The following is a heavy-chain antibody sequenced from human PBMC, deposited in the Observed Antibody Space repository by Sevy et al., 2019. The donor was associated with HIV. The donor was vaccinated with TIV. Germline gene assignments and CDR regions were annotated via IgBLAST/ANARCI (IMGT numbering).Heavy chain of an antibody. J-gene: IGHJ4*02. CDR2: INPNTGDT. V-gene: IGHV1-2*02. CDR1: GYTFSVHY. Sequence: ASVKVSYSTSGYTFSVHYIYWVRQAAGQGLEWMGWINPNTGDTNFSPKFQGRVTMTRDSSINTAYMELSRLTSADTAVYFCARLRYSDPSGQYYGGGADYFDYWGQGTLVTVSS. D-gene: IGHD3-22*01. CDR3: ARLRYSDPSGQYYGGGADYFDY.